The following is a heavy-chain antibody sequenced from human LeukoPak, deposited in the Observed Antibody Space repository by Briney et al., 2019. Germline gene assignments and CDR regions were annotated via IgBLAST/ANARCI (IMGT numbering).Heavy chain of an antibody. CDR2: IIPILGIA. CDR1: GGTFISYA. V-gene: IGHV1-69*04. Sequence: GSSVKVSCKASGGTFISYAINWVRQAPGQGLEWMGRIIPILGIANYAQKFQGRVTITADKSTSTAYMELSSLRSEDTAVYYCARGYYGSGSYYNDYWGQGTLVTVSS. CDR3: ARGYYGSGSYYNDY. D-gene: IGHD3-10*01. J-gene: IGHJ4*02.